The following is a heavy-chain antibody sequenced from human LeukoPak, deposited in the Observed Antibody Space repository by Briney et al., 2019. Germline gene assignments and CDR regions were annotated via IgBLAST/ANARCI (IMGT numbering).Heavy chain of an antibody. V-gene: IGHV4-4*09. J-gene: IGHJ4*02. CDR3: ARLTGGQYFER. Sequence: SETLSLTCSVSGGSFTSYYWTWDRQPPGKGLEWIGPIHTSGSTNYNPSLKSRVTISVDTSKKQFSLKLNSATAADAALYYCARLTGGQYFERWGQGTLVIVSS. CDR1: GGSFTSYY. CDR2: IHTSGST. D-gene: IGHD1-26*01.